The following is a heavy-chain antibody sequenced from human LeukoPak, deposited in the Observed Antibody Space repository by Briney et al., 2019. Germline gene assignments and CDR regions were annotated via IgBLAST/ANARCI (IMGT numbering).Heavy chain of an antibody. J-gene: IGHJ5*02. CDR3: AREVEYSSGWYWFDP. CDR1: GGSISSYY. CDR2: IYYSGST. V-gene: IGHV4-59*12. Sequence: SEPLSLTCTVSGGSISSYYWSWIRQPPGKGLEWIGYIYYSGSTNYNPSLKSRVTMSVDTSKNQFSLKLSSVTAADTAVYYCAREVEYSSGWYWFDPWGQGTLVTVSS. D-gene: IGHD6-19*01.